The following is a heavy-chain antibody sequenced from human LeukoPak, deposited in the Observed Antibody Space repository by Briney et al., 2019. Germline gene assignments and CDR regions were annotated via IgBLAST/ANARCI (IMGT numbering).Heavy chain of an antibody. D-gene: IGHD2-21*02. J-gene: IGHJ5*02. Sequence: SETLSLTCAVYGGSFSDYYWSWICQPPGKGLEWIGEINQSGSTNYNPSLKSRVTISVDTSKNQFSLKLSSVTAADTAVYYCANRGSVVTAMSGHWFDPWGQGTLVTVSS. CDR2: INQSGST. CDR1: GGSFSDYY. CDR3: ANRGSVVTAMSGHWFDP. V-gene: IGHV4-34*01.